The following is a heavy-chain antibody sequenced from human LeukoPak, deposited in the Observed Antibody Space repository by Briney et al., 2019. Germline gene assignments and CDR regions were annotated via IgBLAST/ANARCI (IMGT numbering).Heavy chain of an antibody. CDR2: IYYSGST. D-gene: IGHD3-10*01. Sequence: WVRQAPGKGLEWIGNIYYSGSTYYNPSLESRVTISVDTSKNQFSLKLSSVTAADTAVYYCARHQANYYGSGSYPLFDYWGQGTLVTVSS. V-gene: IGHV4-39*01. CDR3: ARHQANYYGSGSYPLFDY. J-gene: IGHJ4*02.